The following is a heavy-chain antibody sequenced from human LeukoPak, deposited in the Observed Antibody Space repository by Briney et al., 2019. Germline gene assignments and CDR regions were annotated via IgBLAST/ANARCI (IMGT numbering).Heavy chain of an antibody. CDR1: GGSISSYY. J-gene: IGHJ5*02. Sequence: SETLSLTCTVSGGSISSYYWSWIRQPPGKGLEWIGYIYTSGSTNYNPSLKSRVTISVDTSKNQFSPKLSSVTAADTAVYYCARLVAVAEWFDPWGQGTLVTVSS. V-gene: IGHV4-4*09. D-gene: IGHD6-19*01. CDR3: ARLVAVAEWFDP. CDR2: IYTSGST.